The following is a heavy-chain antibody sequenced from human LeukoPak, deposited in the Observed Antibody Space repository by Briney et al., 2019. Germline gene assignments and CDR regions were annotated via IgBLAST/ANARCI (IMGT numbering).Heavy chain of an antibody. Sequence: SETLSLTCTVSGGSISSYYWSWIRQPAGKGLEWIGRIYTSGSTNYNPSLKSRVTISVDKSKNQFSLKLSSVTAADTAVYYCARRRLWFGELPIDYWGQGTLVTVSS. CDR3: ARRRLWFGELPIDY. V-gene: IGHV4-4*07. CDR2: IYTSGST. J-gene: IGHJ4*02. CDR1: GGSISSYY. D-gene: IGHD3-10*01.